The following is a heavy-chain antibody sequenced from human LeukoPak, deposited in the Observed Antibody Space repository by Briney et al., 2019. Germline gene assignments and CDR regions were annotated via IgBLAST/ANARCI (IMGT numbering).Heavy chain of an antibody. CDR2: ISSSGSTI. CDR3: ARPLWFGEPSSGFDY. Sequence: GGSLRLSCAASGFTFSDYYMSWIRQAPGKGLEWVSYISSSGSTIYYADSVKGRFTISRDNAKNSLYLQMNSLRAEDTAVYYCARPLWFGEPSSGFDYWGRGTLVTVSS. J-gene: IGHJ4*02. CDR1: GFTFSDYY. D-gene: IGHD3-10*01. V-gene: IGHV3-11*01.